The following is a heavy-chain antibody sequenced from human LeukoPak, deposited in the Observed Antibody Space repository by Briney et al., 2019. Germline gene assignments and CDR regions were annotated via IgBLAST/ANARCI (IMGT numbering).Heavy chain of an antibody. CDR1: GGSISSYY. CDR2: IYTSGST. Sequence: SETLSLTCTVSGGSISSYYWSWIRQPAGKGLEWIGRIYTSGSTNYNPSLKSRVTMSVDTSKNQFSLKLSSVTAADTVVYYCARDRALWYDYGILDYWGQGTLVTVSS. J-gene: IGHJ4*02. CDR3: ARDRALWYDYGILDY. D-gene: IGHD4-17*01. V-gene: IGHV4-4*07.